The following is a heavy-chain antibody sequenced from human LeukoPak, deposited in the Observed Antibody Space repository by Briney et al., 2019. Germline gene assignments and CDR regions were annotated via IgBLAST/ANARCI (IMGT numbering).Heavy chain of an antibody. CDR3: ARGHKIFGVVISYNMDV. V-gene: IGHV4-34*01. Sequence: SGTLSLTCAVYGGSFSGYYWSWIRQPPGKGLEWIGEINNSGSTNYTPPLKSRVTISVDTSKNQFSLKLSSVTAADTAVYYCARGHKIFGVVISYNMDVWGKGTTVTVSS. CDR2: INNSGST. CDR1: GGSFSGYY. J-gene: IGHJ6*03. D-gene: IGHD3-3*01.